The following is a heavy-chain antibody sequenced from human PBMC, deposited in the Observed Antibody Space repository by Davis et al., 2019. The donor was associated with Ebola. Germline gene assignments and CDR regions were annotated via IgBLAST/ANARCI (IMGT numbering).Heavy chain of an antibody. D-gene: IGHD1-1*01. Sequence: SSVKVSCKASGGTFSSYAISWVRQAPGQGLEWMGRIIPILGIANYAQKFQGRVTITADKPTSTAYMELSSLRSEDTAVYYCARDDWNQNWFDPWGQGTLVTVSS. CDR3: ARDDWNQNWFDP. CDR2: IIPILGIA. CDR1: GGTFSSYA. V-gene: IGHV1-69*04. J-gene: IGHJ5*02.